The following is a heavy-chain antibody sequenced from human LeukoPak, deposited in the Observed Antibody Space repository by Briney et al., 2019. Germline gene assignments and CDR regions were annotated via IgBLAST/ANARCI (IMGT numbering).Heavy chain of an antibody. CDR2: VKRDGSEK. Sequence: GGSLRLSCAASGFXFSSYWMSWVRQAPGKGLEWVANVKRDGSEKYYVDSVKGRFTISRDNAKNSLYLQMNSLRAEDTAVYYCARDLFYFDYWGQGTLVTVSS. J-gene: IGHJ4*01. V-gene: IGHV3-7*05. CDR3: ARDLFYFDY. CDR1: GFXFSSYW.